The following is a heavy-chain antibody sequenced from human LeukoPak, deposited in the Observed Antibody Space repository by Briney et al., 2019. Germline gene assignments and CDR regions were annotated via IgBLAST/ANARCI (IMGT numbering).Heavy chain of an antibody. J-gene: IGHJ6*03. V-gene: IGHV4-38-2*01. CDR3: ARRSSSSAGYYYYYYYMDV. Sequence: SETLSLTCAVSGYSISSGYYWGWSRQPPGKGLEWIGRIYHSGSTYYNPSLKSRVTISVDTSKNQFSLKLSSVTAADTAVYYCARRSSSSAGYYYYYYYMDVWGKGTTVTVSS. CDR1: GYSISSGYY. D-gene: IGHD6-6*01. CDR2: IYHSGST.